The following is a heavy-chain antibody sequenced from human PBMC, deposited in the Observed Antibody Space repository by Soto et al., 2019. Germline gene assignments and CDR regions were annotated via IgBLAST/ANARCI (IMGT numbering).Heavy chain of an antibody. V-gene: IGHV1-18*04. CDR2: ISAYNGNT. J-gene: IGHJ6*02. CDR1: GYTFTSYG. Sequence: GASVKVSCKASGYTFTSYGINWVRQAPGQGLEWMGWISAYNGNTNYAQKLQGRVTVTTDTSTSTAYMELRSLRSDDTAVYYCARDQQDDFWSGYYNYYYGMDVWGQGTTVTVSS. D-gene: IGHD3-3*01. CDR3: ARDQQDDFWSGYYNYYYGMDV.